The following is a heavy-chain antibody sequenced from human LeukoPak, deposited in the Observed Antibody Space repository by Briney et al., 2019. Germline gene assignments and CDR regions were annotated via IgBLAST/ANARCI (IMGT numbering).Heavy chain of an antibody. D-gene: IGHD3-16*01. CDR3: ARETSPWGGRGRFSNWFDP. J-gene: IGHJ5*02. Sequence: ASVKVSCKASGGTFSSYAISWVRQAPGQGLEWMGRIIPILGIANYAQKFQGRVTITADKSTSTAYMELSILRSEDTAVYYCARETSPWGGRGRFSNWFDPWGQGTLVTVSS. V-gene: IGHV1-69*04. CDR2: IIPILGIA. CDR1: GGTFSSYA.